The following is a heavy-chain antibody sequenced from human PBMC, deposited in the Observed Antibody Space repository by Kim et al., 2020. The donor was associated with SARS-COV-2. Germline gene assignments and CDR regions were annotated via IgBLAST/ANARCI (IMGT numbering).Heavy chain of an antibody. Sequence: YADSVKCRFTISRDNSKTSLYLQMNSLRTEDTALYYCAKDATLGDYYFDYWGQGTLVTVSS. V-gene: IGHV3-43*01. J-gene: IGHJ4*02. D-gene: IGHD2-21*02. CDR3: AKDATLGDYYFDY.